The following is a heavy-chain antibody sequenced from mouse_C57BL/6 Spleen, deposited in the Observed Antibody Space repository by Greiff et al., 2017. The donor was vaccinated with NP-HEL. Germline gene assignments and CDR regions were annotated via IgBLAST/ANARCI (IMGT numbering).Heavy chain of an antibody. Sequence: EVQGVESGGGLVKPGGSLKLSCAASGFTFSSYAMSWVRQTPEKRLEWVATISDGGSYTYYPDNVKGRFTISRDNAKNNLYLQMSHLKSEDTAMYYCARDIGTTVGYAMDYWGQGTSVTVSS. CDR2: ISDGGSYT. CDR1: GFTFSSYA. CDR3: ARDIGTTVGYAMDY. V-gene: IGHV5-4*01. D-gene: IGHD1-1*01. J-gene: IGHJ4*01.